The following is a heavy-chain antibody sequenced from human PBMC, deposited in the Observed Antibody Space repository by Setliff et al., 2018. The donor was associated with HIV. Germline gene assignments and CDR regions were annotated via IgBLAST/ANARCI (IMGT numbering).Heavy chain of an antibody. V-gene: IGHV4-39*07. J-gene: IGHJ4*02. CDR3: ARASRWGSIPFDY. CDR1: GGSVSSRGHY. D-gene: IGHD2-21*01. Sequence: LSLTCSVSGGSVSSRGHYWGWIRQPPGNRLEWIGSIHYSGRTNYSPSLQSRVTMSVDLSKNEFSLKLNFVTAADTAVYFCARASRWGSIPFDYWGQGTLVTVSS. CDR2: IHYSGRT.